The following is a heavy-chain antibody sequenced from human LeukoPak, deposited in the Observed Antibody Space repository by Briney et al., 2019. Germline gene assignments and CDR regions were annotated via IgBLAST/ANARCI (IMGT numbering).Heavy chain of an antibody. CDR1: GYTFTSYY. CDR2: INPSGGST. CDR3: ARDRDSFGSGSPAAY. D-gene: IGHD3-10*01. Sequence: GASVKVSCKASGYTFTSYYMHWVRQAPGQGLEWMGIINPSGGSTSYAQKFQGRVTMTRDTSTSTVYMELSSLRSEDTAVYYCARDRDSFGSGSPAAYWGQGTLVTVSS. J-gene: IGHJ4*02. V-gene: IGHV1-46*01.